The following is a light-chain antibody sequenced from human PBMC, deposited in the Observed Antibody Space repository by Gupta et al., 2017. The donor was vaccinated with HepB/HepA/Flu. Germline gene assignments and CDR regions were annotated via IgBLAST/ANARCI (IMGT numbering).Light chain of an antibody. CDR1: QSISSY. J-gene: IGKJ3*01. V-gene: IGKV1-39*01. CDR3: QQSYSTPPFT. Sequence: DIHMTQSPSSLSAPVGDRVTITCRASQSISSYLTWYQQKPGKAPKRLIYAASSLQSGVPSRFSGSGSGTDFTLTISSLQPEDFATYYCQQSYSTPPFTFGPGTKVDIK. CDR2: AAS.